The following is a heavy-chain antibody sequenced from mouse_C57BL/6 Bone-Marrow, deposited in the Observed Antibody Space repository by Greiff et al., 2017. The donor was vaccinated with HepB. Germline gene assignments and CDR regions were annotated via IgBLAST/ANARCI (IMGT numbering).Heavy chain of an antibody. Sequence: EVQLQQSGPVLVKPGASVKMSCKASGYTFTDYYMNWAKQSHGKSLEWIGVINPYNGGTSYNQKFKGKATLTVDKSSSTAYMELNSLTSEDSAVYYCAREDYYYGSSYCYWYFDVWGTGTTVTVSS. D-gene: IGHD1-1*01. J-gene: IGHJ1*03. CDR2: INPYNGGT. CDR3: AREDYYYGSSYCYWYFDV. V-gene: IGHV1-19*01. CDR1: GYTFTDYY.